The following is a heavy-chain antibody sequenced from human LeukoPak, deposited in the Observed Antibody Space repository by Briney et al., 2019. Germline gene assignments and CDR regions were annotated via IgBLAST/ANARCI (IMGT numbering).Heavy chain of an antibody. CDR3: ARDRSVWSGSPYYFDY. CDR1: GGSISSYY. J-gene: IGHJ4*02. Sequence: SETLSLTCTVSGGSISSYYWSWIRQPAGKGLEWIGRMSSSGSTNYNPSLKSRVTMSVDTSKNQFSLKLGSVTAADTAVYYCARDRSVWSGSPYYFDYWGQGTLVTVSS. V-gene: IGHV4-4*07. D-gene: IGHD3-3*01. CDR2: MSSSGST.